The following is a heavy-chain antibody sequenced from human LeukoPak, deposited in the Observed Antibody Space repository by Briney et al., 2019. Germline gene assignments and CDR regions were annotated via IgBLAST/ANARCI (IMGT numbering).Heavy chain of an antibody. CDR3: ARGGFLEWLHRYYFDY. Sequence: GGSLRLSCAASGFTVNNNYMSWVRQAPGKGLEWVSIIYSGGKTYSADSVKGRFTISRDNAKNSLYLQMNSLRAEDTAVYYCARGGFLEWLHRYYFDYWGQGTLVTVSS. V-gene: IGHV3-53*01. D-gene: IGHD3-3*01. CDR2: IYSGGKT. J-gene: IGHJ4*02. CDR1: GFTVNNNY.